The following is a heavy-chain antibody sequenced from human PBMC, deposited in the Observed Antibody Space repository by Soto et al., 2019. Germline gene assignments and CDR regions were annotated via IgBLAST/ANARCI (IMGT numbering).Heavy chain of an antibody. J-gene: IGHJ6*03. CDR1: GGSISSGGYY. V-gene: IGHV4-31*03. CDR3: ARVSGYGSGLPYYYYYMDV. Sequence: PSETLSLTCTVSGGSISSGGYYWSWIRQHPGKGLEWIGYIYYSGSTYYNPSLKSRVTISVDTSKNQFSLKLSSVTAADTAVYYCARVSGYGSGLPYYYYYMDVWGKGTTVTVSS. CDR2: IYYSGST. D-gene: IGHD3-10*01.